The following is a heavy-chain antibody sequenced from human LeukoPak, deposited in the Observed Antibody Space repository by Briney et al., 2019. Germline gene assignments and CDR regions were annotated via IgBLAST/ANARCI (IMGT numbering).Heavy chain of an antibody. V-gene: IGHV3-33*01. D-gene: IGHD1-26*01. J-gene: IGHJ4*02. CDR3: ARGPGGPPTIVGATSLFDY. CDR2: ILYDGSNK. CDR1: GFTFSSYG. Sequence: GGSLRLSCAASGFTFSSYGMHWVRQAPGKGLEWVAVILYDGSNKYYADSVKGRFTISRDNSKNTLYLQMNSLRAEDTAVYYCARGPGGPPTIVGATSLFDYWGQGTLVTVSS.